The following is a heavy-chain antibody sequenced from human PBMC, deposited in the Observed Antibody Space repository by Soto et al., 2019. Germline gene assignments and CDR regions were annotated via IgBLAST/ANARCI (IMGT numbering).Heavy chain of an antibody. CDR1: GYTFNSYG. V-gene: IGHV1-18*04. D-gene: IGHD3-16*01. CDR3: AREGAYGGGAGPFYYYYYGMDV. Sequence: GALVKVSFKASGYTFNSYGISWVRQAPGQGLEWMGWISAYNGNTNYAQKLQGRVTMTTDTSTSTAYMELRSLRSDDTAVYYCAREGAYGGGAGPFYYYYYGMDVWGQGTTVTVSS. CDR2: ISAYNGNT. J-gene: IGHJ6*02.